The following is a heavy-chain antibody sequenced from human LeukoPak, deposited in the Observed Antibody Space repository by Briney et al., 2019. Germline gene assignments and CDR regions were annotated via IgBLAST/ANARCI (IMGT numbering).Heavy chain of an antibody. D-gene: IGHD3-10*01. CDR2: IRYDGSNK. J-gene: IGHJ6*03. Sequence: GGSLRLSCAASGFTFSSYGMHWVRQAPGKGLEWVAFIRYDGSNKYYADSAKGRFTISRDNSKNTLYLQMNSLRAEDTAVYYCAKAYGSGSYFYYYYMDVWGKGTTVTISS. V-gene: IGHV3-30*02. CDR3: AKAYGSGSYFYYYYMDV. CDR1: GFTFSSYG.